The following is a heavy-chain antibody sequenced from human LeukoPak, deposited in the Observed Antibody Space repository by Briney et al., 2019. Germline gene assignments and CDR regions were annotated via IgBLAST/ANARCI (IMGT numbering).Heavy chain of an antibody. V-gene: IGHV3-30*02. CDR2: IWSDGSNQ. CDR1: GFTFSGNG. J-gene: IGHJ5*02. D-gene: IGHD3-10*01. CDR3: AKEGTPQVSTWYDL. Sequence: RGSLRLSCAASGFTFSGNGMHWVRQAPGKGLEWVAIIWSDGSNQYYVDSVKGRFIISRDNPRNTLYLQMNILRTEDTAVYYCAKEGTPQVSTWYDLWGQGTQVIVSS.